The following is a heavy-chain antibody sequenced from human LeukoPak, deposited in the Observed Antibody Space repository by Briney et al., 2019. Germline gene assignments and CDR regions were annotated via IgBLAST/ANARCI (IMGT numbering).Heavy chain of an antibody. CDR1: GFPFSSYA. CDR3: VRGYSFGPYGMDV. D-gene: IGHD2-15*01. CDR2: ISDSGGST. J-gene: IGHJ6*02. V-gene: IGHV3-64D*09. Sequence: GESLNISCSASGFPFSSYAMHWVRQAPGKGLEYVSAISDSGGSTYYADSVKGRFTISRDNSKNTLYLQMSSLRAEDTAVYFCVRGYSFGPYGMDVWGQGTTVTVSS.